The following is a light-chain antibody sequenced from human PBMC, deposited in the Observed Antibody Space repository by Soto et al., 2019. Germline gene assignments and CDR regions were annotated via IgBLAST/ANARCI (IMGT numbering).Light chain of an antibody. CDR3: QQYGSSPRT. J-gene: IGKJ1*01. CDR1: QSVSSN. V-gene: IGKV3-20*01. Sequence: EIVMTQSPATLSVSPGERATLSCRASQSVSSNLAWYHQKPGQAPRLLIYGASTRATGIPARFSGSGSGTDFTLTISRLGPEDFAVYYCQQYGSSPRTFGQGTKVDIK. CDR2: GAS.